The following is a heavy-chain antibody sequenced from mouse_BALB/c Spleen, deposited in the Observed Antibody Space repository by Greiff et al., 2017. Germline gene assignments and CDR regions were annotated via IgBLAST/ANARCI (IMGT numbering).Heavy chain of an antibody. J-gene: IGHJ4*01. CDR3: ASPYGNYAHYYAMDY. D-gene: IGHD2-10*02. CDR1: GFSLTGYG. CDR2: IWGDGST. Sequence: VAPSQSLSITCTVSGFSLTGYGVNWVRQPPGKGLEWLGMIWGDGSTDYNSALKSRLSISKDNSKSQVFLKMNSLQTDDTARYYCASPYGNYAHYYAMDYWGQGTSVTVSS. V-gene: IGHV2-6-7*01.